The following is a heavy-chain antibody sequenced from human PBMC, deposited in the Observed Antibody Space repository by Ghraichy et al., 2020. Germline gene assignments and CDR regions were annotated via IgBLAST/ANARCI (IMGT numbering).Heavy chain of an antibody. Sequence: SETLSLTCAVYGGSFSGYYWSWIRQPPGKGLEWIGEINHSGSTNYNPSLKSRVTISVDTSKNQFSLKLSSVTAADTAVYYCARGARGFVNWGQGTLVTVSS. CDR3: ARGARGFVN. J-gene: IGHJ4*02. CDR2: INHSGST. CDR1: GGSFSGYY. D-gene: IGHD3-16*01. V-gene: IGHV4-34*01.